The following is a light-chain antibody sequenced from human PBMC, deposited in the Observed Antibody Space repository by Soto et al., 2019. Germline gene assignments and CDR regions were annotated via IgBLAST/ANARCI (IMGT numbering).Light chain of an antibody. V-gene: IGKV3-15*01. CDR3: HQYNNSPPWT. CDR2: GAS. CDR1: QSVSSN. Sequence: EIVMTQSPATLSVSPGERATLSCRASQSVSSNSAWYQQKPGQAPRLLIYGASTRATGIPARFSGSGSGTEFTLTISSLQSEDFAVYYCHQYNNSPPWTFGQGTKVDIK. J-gene: IGKJ1*01.